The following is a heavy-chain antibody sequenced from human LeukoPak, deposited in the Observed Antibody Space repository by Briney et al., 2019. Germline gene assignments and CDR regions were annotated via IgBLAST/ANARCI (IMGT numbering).Heavy chain of an antibody. Sequence: PSETLSLTCTVSGGSISSYYWSWIRQPPGKGLEWIGYIYYSGSTNYNPSLKSRVTISVDTSKNQFSLKLSSVTAADTAVYYCARAKGRYDILTGYWPDAFDIWGQGTMVTVSS. CDR1: GGSISSYY. CDR2: IYYSGST. D-gene: IGHD3-9*01. V-gene: IGHV4-59*01. J-gene: IGHJ3*02. CDR3: ARAKGRYDILTGYWPDAFDI.